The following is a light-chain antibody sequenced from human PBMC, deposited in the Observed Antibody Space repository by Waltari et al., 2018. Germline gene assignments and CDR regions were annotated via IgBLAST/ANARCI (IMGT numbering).Light chain of an antibody. J-gene: IGKJ3*01. CDR3: QQYEA. CDR2: DAS. V-gene: IGKV1-33*01. CDR1: QDISNY. Sequence: SASVRDRVTITCQASQDISNYLNWYQQKPGKAPKLLIYDASNLETGVPSRFSGSGSGTDFTFTISSLQPEDIATYYCQQYEAFGPGTKVDIK.